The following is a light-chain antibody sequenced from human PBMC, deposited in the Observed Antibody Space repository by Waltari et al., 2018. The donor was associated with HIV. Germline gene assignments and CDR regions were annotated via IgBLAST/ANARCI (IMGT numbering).Light chain of an antibody. CDR1: QDINRY. CDR2: AAS. V-gene: IGKV1-9*01. CDR3: QQLYRYPLT. J-gene: IGKJ3*01. Sequence: DIQLTQSPSFLSASVGDRVTITCRASQDINRYLAWYQQEPGKAPNLLISAASTLLSGVPSRFSGSGSGTEFTLTISSLQPEDFATYYCQQLYRYPLTVGPGTTVDI.